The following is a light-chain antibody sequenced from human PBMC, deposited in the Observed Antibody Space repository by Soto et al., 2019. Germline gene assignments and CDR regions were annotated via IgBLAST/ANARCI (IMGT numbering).Light chain of an antibody. Sequence: EIVLTQSPGTLSLSPGERGTLSCRASQSVSSNYLAWYQQKPGQAPRLLIYGASSRATGIPDRFSGSGSGTDFTLTISRLEPEDFAVYYCQQYNNWPFTFGPGTKVDIK. CDR1: QSVSSNY. V-gene: IGKV3-20*01. J-gene: IGKJ3*01. CDR3: QQYNNWPFT. CDR2: GAS.